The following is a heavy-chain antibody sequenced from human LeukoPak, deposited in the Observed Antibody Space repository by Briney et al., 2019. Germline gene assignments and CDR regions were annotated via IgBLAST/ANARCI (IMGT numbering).Heavy chain of an antibody. CDR1: GESVSSTGAS. J-gene: IGHJ4*02. D-gene: IGHD5-24*01. CDR3: LRGNYNFDY. Sequence: SQTLSLTCAISGESVSSTGASWNWIRQSPSRGLEWLGRTYYRSKWYYEYALSVQSRIIVAPDTSKNQFSLQLNSVTPEDTAVYYCLRGNYNFDYWGQGSLVTVSS. CDR2: TYYRSKWYY. V-gene: IGHV6-1*01.